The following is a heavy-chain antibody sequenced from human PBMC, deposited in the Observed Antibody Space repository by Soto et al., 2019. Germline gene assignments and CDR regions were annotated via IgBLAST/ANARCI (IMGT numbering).Heavy chain of an antibody. CDR1: GGSVSSGSFY. Sequence: SETLSLTCTVSGGSVSSGSFYWSWIRRPPGKGLEWIGYFYDSGSTNYNPSLRSRVTMSVDTSKNQFSLKLSSVTAADTAVYYCAASAPPATNYYYAMDVWGQGTTVTAP. CDR2: FYDSGST. CDR3: AASAPPATNYYYAMDV. V-gene: IGHV4-61*01. J-gene: IGHJ6*02. D-gene: IGHD5-12*01.